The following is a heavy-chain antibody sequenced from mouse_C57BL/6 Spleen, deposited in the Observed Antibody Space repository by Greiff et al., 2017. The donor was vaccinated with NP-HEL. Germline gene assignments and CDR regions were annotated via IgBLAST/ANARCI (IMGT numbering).Heavy chain of an antibody. CDR2: IRSKSNNYAT. V-gene: IGHV10-1*01. CDR1: GFSFNTYA. J-gene: IGHJ4*01. Sequence: EVNVVESGGGLVQPKGSLKLSCAASGFSFNTYAMNWVRQAPGKGLEWVARIRSKSNNYATYYADSVKDRFTISRDDSESMLYLQMNNLKTEDTAMYYCVRSYGNYVGYYYAMDYWGQETSDTVSS. CDR3: VRSYGNYVGYYYAMDY. D-gene: IGHD2-1*01.